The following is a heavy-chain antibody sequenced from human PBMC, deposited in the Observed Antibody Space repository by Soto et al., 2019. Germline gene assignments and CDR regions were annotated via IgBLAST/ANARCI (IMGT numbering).Heavy chain of an antibody. CDR3: AREGATVDLWYFYY. Sequence: QVQLVQSGAEVKKPGSSVKVSCQASGGTFSSYAISWVRQAPGQGLEWMGGIIPIVGTANYAQKFQGRVTITADESTSTAYMERSSLRSEDTAVYYCAREGATVDLWYFYYWGQGTLVTVSS. D-gene: IGHD1-26*01. CDR2: IIPIVGTA. J-gene: IGHJ4*02. V-gene: IGHV1-69*12. CDR1: GGTFSSYA.